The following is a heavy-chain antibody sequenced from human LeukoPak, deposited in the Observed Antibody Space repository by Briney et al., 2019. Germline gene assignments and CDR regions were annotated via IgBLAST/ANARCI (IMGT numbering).Heavy chain of an antibody. CDR1: GFTFSSAW. V-gene: IGHV3-15*01. CDR2: IKSKTDGGTT. D-gene: IGHD2-15*01. CDR3: ASRYCSGGSCPRDY. J-gene: IGHJ4*02. Sequence: GGSLRLSCAASGFTFSSAWMSWVRQAPGKGLEWVGRIKSKTDGGTTDYAAPVKGRFTISRDDSKNTLYLQMNSLKTEDTAVYYCASRYCSGGSCPRDYWGQGTLVTVSS.